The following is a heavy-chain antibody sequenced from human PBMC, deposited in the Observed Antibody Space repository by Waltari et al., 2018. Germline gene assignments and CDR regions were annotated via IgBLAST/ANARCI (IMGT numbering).Heavy chain of an antibody. V-gene: IGHV4-34*01. D-gene: IGHD1-26*01. CDR1: GGSFSGYY. Sequence: QVQLQQWGAGLLKPSETLSLTCAVYGGSFSGYYWSWIRQPPGKGLAWIGENNHSGSPKHNPTLKSRVTISVDTSKNQFSLKLSSVTAADTAVYYCARAWISLILGATSAFDIWGQGTMVTVS. CDR3: ARAWISLILGATSAFDI. J-gene: IGHJ3*02. CDR2: NNHSGSP.